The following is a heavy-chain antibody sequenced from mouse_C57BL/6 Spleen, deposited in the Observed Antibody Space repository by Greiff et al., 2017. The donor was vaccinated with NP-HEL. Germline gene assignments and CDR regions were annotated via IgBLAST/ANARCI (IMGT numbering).Heavy chain of an antibody. V-gene: IGHV1-69*01. CDR1: GYTFTSYW. Sequence: QVQLHQPGAELVMPGASVKLSCKASGYTFTSYWMHWVKQRPGQGLEWIGEIDPSDSYTNYNQKFKGKSTLTVDKSSSTAYMQLSSLTSEDSAVYYCARYWNYPYDMDYWGQGTSGTVSS. CDR3: ARYWNYPYDMDY. D-gene: IGHD2-1*01. CDR2: IDPSDSYT. J-gene: IGHJ4*01.